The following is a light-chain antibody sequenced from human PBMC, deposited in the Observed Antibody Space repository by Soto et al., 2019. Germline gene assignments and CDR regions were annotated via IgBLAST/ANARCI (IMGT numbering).Light chain of an antibody. Sequence: EIVLTQSPGTLSLSPGERATLSCRASQSVGSSYLAWYQQKPGQAPRLLIYGASTRATDFPARFSGGGSGTECSHTIRNLQSEDFAVYYRQQYNNWPRTYCQGTKVDIK. J-gene: IGKJ1*01. CDR3: QQYNNWPRT. V-gene: IGKV3-15*01. CDR1: QSVGSSY. CDR2: GAS.